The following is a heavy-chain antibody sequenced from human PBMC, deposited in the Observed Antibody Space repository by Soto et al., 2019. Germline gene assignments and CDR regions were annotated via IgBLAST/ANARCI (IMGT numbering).Heavy chain of an antibody. V-gene: IGHV3-53*01. CDR2: LYDVDGS. J-gene: IGHJ3*01. CDR3: ATWHEREHAYDV. Sequence: DVQLVESGGGLMQPGGSLRLSCAASGLTVSGKKYVAWFRQAPGKGLEWVSALYDVDGSFYADSVKGRFTTSSDSSKTTVYLQTNGLRPDDTAVYYCATWHEREHAYDVWGQVTTVTVSS. CDR1: GLTVSGKKY. D-gene: IGHD1-1*01.